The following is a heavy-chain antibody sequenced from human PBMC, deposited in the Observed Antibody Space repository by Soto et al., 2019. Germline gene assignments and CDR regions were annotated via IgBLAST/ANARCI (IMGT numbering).Heavy chain of an antibody. D-gene: IGHD3-22*01. J-gene: IGHJ4*02. Sequence: GGSLRLSCAASEFTFSNYAMSWVRQAPGKGLEWVSAISYGGGTTYYADSVKGRFTISRDNSKNTLYLQMNSLRAEDTAVYYCAKNPGYYYDSTGYHFDYWGQGTPVTVSS. CDR2: ISYGGGTT. CDR3: AKNPGYYYDSTGYHFDY. V-gene: IGHV3-23*01. CDR1: EFTFSNYA.